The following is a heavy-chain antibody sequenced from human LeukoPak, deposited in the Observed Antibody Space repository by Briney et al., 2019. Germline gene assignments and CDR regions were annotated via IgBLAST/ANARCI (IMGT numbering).Heavy chain of an antibody. CDR2: INHSGST. CDR3: ARDHPPVYDYIWGSYRGNNWFDP. V-gene: IGHV4-34*01. CDR1: GGSFSGYY. D-gene: IGHD3-16*02. Sequence: SETLSLTCAVYGGSFSGYYWSWIRQPPGKGLEWIGEINHSGSTNYNPSLKGRVTISVDTSKNQFSLKLSSVTAADTAVYYCARDHPPVYDYIWGSYRGNNWFDPWGQGTLVTVSS. J-gene: IGHJ5*02.